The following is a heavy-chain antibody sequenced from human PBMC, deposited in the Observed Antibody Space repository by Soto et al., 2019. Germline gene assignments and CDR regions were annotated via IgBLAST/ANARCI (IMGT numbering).Heavy chain of an antibody. D-gene: IGHD1-26*01. Sequence: QAQLVQSAAEVKKPGASVKVSCKASGYTFSHYGVSWVRQAPGQRLEWMGWIGGYNGNTNYPQKFKDRVTMTTDTSTSTAYMELRSLSSDDTAVYYCGRQYSVRGGYNGMDVWGQGTTVTVSS. J-gene: IGHJ6*02. CDR3: GRQYSVRGGYNGMDV. V-gene: IGHV1-18*01. CDR2: IGGYNGNT. CDR1: GYTFSHYG.